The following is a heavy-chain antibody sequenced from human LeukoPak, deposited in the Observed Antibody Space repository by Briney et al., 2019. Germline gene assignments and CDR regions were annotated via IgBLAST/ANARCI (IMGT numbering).Heavy chain of an antibody. D-gene: IGHD3-10*01. Sequence: SETLSLTCAVYGGSFSGYYWSWVRQPPGKGVEWIGEINHSGSTNYNPSLKSRVTISVDTSKNQFSLKLSSVTAADTAVYYCATSYYGSGTPGYWGQGTLITVSS. CDR1: GGSFSGYY. J-gene: IGHJ4*02. CDR3: ATSYYGSGTPGY. V-gene: IGHV4-34*01. CDR2: INHSGST.